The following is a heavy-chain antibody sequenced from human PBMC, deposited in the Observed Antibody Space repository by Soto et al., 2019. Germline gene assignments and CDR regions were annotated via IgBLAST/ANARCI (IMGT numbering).Heavy chain of an antibody. J-gene: IGHJ4*02. CDR3: AKDYGSDIMFEY. Sequence: GGSLRLSCAASGFTFSSYAMSWVRQAPGKGLEWVSCITNGGETYYADSVKGRFTISRDNSQNTLYLQVHSLRAEDTALYYRAKDYGSDIMFEYWGLGTLVTVSS. CDR2: ITNGGET. CDR1: GFTFSSYA. D-gene: IGHD3-16*01. V-gene: IGHV3-23*01.